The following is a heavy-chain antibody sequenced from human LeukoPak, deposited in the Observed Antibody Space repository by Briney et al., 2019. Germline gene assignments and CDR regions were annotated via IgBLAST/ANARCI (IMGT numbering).Heavy chain of an antibody. CDR3: ATSIVGATYWFDP. CDR1: GGSISSYY. D-gene: IGHD1-26*01. CDR2: IYYSGST. V-gene: IGHV4-59*01. J-gene: IGHJ5*02. Sequence: PSETLSLTCTVSGGSISSYYWSWIRQPPGKGLEWIGYIYYSGSTNYNPSLKSRVTISVDTSKNQFSLKLSSVTAADTAVYYCATSIVGATYWFDPWGQGTLVTVSS.